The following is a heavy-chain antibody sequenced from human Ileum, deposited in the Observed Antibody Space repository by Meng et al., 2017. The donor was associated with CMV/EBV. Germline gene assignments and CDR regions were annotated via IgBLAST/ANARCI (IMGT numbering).Heavy chain of an antibody. CDR1: GFTFSSYA. V-gene: IGHV3-23*01. J-gene: IGHJ3*02. Sequence: GESLKISCAASGFTFSSYAMSWVRKAPGKGLEWVSAISGSGGSTYYADSVKGRFTISRDNSKNTLYLQMNSLRAEDTAVYYCAKDSYYDFWSGYYRADDAFDIWGQGTMVTVSS. CDR3: AKDSYYDFWSGYYRADDAFDI. D-gene: IGHD3-3*01. CDR2: ISGSGGST.